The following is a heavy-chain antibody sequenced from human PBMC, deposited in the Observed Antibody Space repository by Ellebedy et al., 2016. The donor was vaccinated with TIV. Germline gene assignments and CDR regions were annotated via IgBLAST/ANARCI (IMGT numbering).Heavy chain of an antibody. V-gene: IGHV3-23*01. CDR1: GFTFSSYA. CDR3: AKDSYIVVVVAATGYGMDV. CDR2: ISGSGGST. J-gene: IGHJ6*02. D-gene: IGHD2-15*01. Sequence: PGGSLRLSCAASGFTFSSYAMSWVRQAPGKGLEWVSAISGSGGSTYYADSVKGRFTISRDNSKNTLYLQMNSLRAEDTAVYYCAKDSYIVVVVAATGYGMDVWGQGTTVTVSS.